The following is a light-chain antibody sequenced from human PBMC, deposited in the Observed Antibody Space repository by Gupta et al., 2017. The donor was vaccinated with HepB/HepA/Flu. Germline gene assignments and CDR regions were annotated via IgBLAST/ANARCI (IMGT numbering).Light chain of an antibody. CDR1: QSVSSK. CDR2: SAS. Sequence: EIVMTQYQATLYVSPGERATLSCRASQSVSSKLAWYQQKPVQAPRLLIHSASTRATGIPARFSGSGSETEFTLTISSLQSEDFALYYCQQEDNWPWAFGQGTMVEIK. CDR3: QQEDNWPWA. V-gene: IGKV3-15*01. J-gene: IGKJ1*01.